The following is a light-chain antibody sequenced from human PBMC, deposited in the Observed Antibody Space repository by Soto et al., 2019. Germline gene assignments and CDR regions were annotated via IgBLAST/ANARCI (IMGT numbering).Light chain of an antibody. Sequence: DFQMTQSPSSLSASVVDRVTITCRASQSISSYLNWYQQKLGKAPKLLIYAASHLQSGVPSRFRGSGSGTDFTLTISSLQPDDFATYYCQQYNTYLWTFGRGTKVDIK. V-gene: IGKV1-39*01. J-gene: IGKJ1*01. CDR2: AAS. CDR3: QQYNTYLWT. CDR1: QSISSY.